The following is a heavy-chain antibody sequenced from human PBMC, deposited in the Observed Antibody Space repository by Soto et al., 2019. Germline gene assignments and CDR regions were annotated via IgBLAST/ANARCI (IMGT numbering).Heavy chain of an antibody. CDR2: INPNSGGT. CDR3: ARDASGRWGTGSYHGMDV. J-gene: IGHJ6*02. V-gene: IGHV1-2*04. D-gene: IGHD1-26*01. Sequence: QGLEWMGWINPNSGGTNYAQKFQGWVTMTRDTSISTAYMELSRLRSDDTDVYYCARDASGRWGTGSYHGMDVWGQGTTVTVSS.